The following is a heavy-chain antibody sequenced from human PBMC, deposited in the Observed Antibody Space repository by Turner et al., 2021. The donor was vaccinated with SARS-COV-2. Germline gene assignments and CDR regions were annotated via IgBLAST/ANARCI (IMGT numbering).Heavy chain of an antibody. CDR1: GYTLSELS. CDR2: FNPEDGEP. Sequence: QVHLLQSGAEVKKPGASVKVYCKVSGYTLSELSIHWVRQAPGKGPEWMGGFNPEDGEPIYAQMFQGRFSLTEDTSTDTLYMELSSLRSEDTAVYYCATSWELPDAYFDSWGQGTLVTVSS. J-gene: IGHJ4*02. V-gene: IGHV1-24*01. CDR3: ATSWELPDAYFDS. D-gene: IGHD1-7*01.